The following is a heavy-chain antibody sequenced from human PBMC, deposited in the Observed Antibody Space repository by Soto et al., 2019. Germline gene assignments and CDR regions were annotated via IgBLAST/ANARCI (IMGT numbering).Heavy chain of an antibody. CDR3: ASGPFHI. CDR2: LYYAGST. Sequence: QVQLQESGPGLLKPSQTLSLTCTVSGGSITSDGFYWTWIRQRPGKGMEWIAYLYYAGSTFYYPSLKSRLTISLDKSANRFSLKMTSVTAADTAIYFCASGPFHIWGQGTMVVVSS. J-gene: IGHJ3*02. CDR1: GGSITSDGFY. V-gene: IGHV4-31*03.